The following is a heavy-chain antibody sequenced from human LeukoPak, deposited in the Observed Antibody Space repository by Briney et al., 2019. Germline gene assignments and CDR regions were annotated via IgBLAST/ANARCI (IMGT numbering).Heavy chain of an antibody. J-gene: IGHJ4*02. V-gene: IGHV1-18*01. CDR1: GYTFTTYA. Sequence: ASVKVSCKASGYTFTTYAISWVRQAPGQGLEWMGWISTYNGNTNYAQKLQGRVTMTTDTSTATAYMEMKSLRSDDTAVYYCATLESWNQQLYWGQGTLVTVSS. CDR3: ATLESWNQQLY. D-gene: IGHD1-1*01. CDR2: ISTYNGNT.